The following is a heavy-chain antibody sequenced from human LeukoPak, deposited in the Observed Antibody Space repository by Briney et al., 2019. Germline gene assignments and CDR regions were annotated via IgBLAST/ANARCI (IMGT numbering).Heavy chain of an antibody. CDR2: ISGSNDDT. J-gene: IGHJ4*02. CDR1: QFTFSSYS. Sequence: GGSLRLSCAASQFTFSSYSMSWVRQAPGKGLEWVSAISGSNDDTFYADSVKGRFTLSRDNSKNTLYLQMNSLRAEDTAVYYCGSHFGVGYYFDYWGQGTLVTVSS. CDR3: GSHFGVGYYFDY. V-gene: IGHV3-23*01. D-gene: IGHD3-3*01.